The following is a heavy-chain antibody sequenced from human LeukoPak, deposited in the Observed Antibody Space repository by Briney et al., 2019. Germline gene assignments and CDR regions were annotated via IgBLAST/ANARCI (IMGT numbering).Heavy chain of an antibody. CDR3: AKDLGDCSSTSCSFDY. D-gene: IGHD2-2*01. CDR1: GFTFSSYA. Sequence: GGSLRLSCAASGFTFSSYAMSWVRQAPGKGLEWVAFVRYDGSNKYYADSVKGRFTISRDNSKNTLYLQMNSLRAEDTAVYYCAKDLGDCSSTSCSFDYWGQGTLVTVSS. J-gene: IGHJ4*02. CDR2: VRYDGSNK. V-gene: IGHV3-30*02.